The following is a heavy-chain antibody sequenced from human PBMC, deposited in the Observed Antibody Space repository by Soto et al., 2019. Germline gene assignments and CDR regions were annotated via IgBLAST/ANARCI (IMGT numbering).Heavy chain of an antibody. D-gene: IGHD2-2*01. CDR1: GYTFTSYG. CDR3: AINGYWGDMVVVAAVIRLDAFNV. J-gene: IGHJ3*01. Sequence: ASVKVSCKASGYTFTSYGISWVRQAPGQGLEWMGWISAYNGNANYAQKLQGRVTMTTDTSTSTAYMELRSLRSDDTAVYYCAINGYWGDMVVVAAVIRLDAFNVCGQRTMVTVSS. V-gene: IGHV1-18*04. CDR2: ISAYNGNA.